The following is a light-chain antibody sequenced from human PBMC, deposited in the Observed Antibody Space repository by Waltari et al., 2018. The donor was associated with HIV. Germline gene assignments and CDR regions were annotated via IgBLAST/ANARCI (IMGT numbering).Light chain of an antibody. V-gene: IGLV3-19*01. CDR3: NSRDISGHWF. CDR1: SVRSYY. CDR2: GEN. J-gene: IGLJ3*02. Sequence: SSELAQDPAVSVALGQTVRITCQGDSVRSYYASWYQQKPGQAPVLVVYGENNRPSVIPDRFAGSSSVNTASLTIAGAQAEDEADYYCNSRDISGHWFFGGGTKVTVL.